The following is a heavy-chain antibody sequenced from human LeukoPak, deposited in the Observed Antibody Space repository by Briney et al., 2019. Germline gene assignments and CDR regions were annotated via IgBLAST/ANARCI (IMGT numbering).Heavy chain of an antibody. CDR2: INHSGST. V-gene: IGHV4-34*01. Sequence: PSETLSLTCNVSGGSMSNIYYWGWIRQPPGKGLEWIGEINHSGSTNYNPSLKSRVTISVDTSKNQFSLKLSSVTAADTAVYYCARGGGQTVTTWRKRNDYWGQGTLVTVSS. J-gene: IGHJ4*02. CDR3: ARGGGQTVTTWRKRNDY. D-gene: IGHD4-17*01. CDR1: GGSMSNIYY.